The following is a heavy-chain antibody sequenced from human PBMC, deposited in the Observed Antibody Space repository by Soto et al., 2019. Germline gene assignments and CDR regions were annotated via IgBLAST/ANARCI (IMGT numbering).Heavy chain of an antibody. CDR3: ARSDRVVVAAY. J-gene: IGHJ4*02. CDR1: GFTFSSYW. V-gene: IGHV3-74*01. CDR2: INSDGSST. D-gene: IGHD2-15*01. Sequence: EVQLVESGGGLVQPGGSLRLSCAASGFTFSSYWMHWVRQAPGTGLVWVSRINSDGSSTTYADSVKGRFTISRDNAQNTLYLQMNSLRADDTAVYYCARSDRVVVAAYWGQGTLVTVSS.